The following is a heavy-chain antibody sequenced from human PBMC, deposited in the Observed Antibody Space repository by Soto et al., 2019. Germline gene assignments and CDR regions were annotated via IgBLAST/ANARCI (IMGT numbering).Heavy chain of an antibody. J-gene: IGHJ6*02. CDR1: GGTFSSYA. V-gene: IGHV1-69*13. Sequence: ASVKVSCKASGGTFSSYAISWVRQAPGQGLEWMGGIIPTFGTANYAQKFQGRVTITADESTSTAYMELSSLRSEDTAVYYCARVVVAASTSSSYYYYGMDVWGQGTTVTVSS. CDR2: IIPTFGTA. D-gene: IGHD2-15*01. CDR3: ARVVVAASTSSSYYYYGMDV.